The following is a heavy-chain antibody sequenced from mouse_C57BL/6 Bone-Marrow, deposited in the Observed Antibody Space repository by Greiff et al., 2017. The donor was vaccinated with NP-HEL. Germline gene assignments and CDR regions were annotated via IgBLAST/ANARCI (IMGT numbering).Heavy chain of an antibody. J-gene: IGHJ2*01. V-gene: IGHV1-74*01. Sequence: VQLQQPGAELVKPGASVKVSRKASGYPFTSYWMHWVKQRPGQGLEWIGRIYPSDSDTYYQQKFKGKATLTVDKSSRTAYMQLSSLTSEDSAVYYCAILTTVGDYWGQGTTLTVSS. CDR3: AILTTVGDY. CDR2: IYPSDSDT. CDR1: GYPFTSYW. D-gene: IGHD1-1*01.